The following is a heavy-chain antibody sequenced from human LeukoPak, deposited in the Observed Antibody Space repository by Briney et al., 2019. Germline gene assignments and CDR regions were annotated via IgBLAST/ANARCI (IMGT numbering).Heavy chain of an antibody. V-gene: IGHV5-51*01. CDR2: IYPGDSDT. CDR1: GYIFTSYW. Sequence: GASLQISCKGSGYIFTSYWIGWGRLLPGKGLEGMGIIYPGDSDTRYSPSFQGQVTISDDKSISTAYLQWSSLKASDTAMYYCARLTMVRGVLDRFDYWGQGTLVTVSS. J-gene: IGHJ4*02. CDR3: ARLTMVRGVLDRFDY. D-gene: IGHD3-10*01.